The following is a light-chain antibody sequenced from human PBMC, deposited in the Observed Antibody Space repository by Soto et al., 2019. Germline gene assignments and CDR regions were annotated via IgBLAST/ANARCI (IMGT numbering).Light chain of an antibody. V-gene: IGLV3-21*02. J-gene: IGLJ1*01. CDR1: DIGGKS. Sequence: SYELTQPPSVSVAPGQTATITCEGNDIGGKSVHWYQQKPGQAPVLVLYDDNDRPSGIPERFSGFNSGDMATLIISRVEAGTEADYYCQVWDSRSAHYVFGPGTKLTVL. CDR3: QVWDSRSAHYV. CDR2: DDN.